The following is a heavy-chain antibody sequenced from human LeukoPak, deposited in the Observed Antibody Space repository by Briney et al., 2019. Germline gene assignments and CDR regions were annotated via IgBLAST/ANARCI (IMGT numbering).Heavy chain of an antibody. CDR3: ARAAPRGYCSSTSCYNLSF. V-gene: IGHV1-69*02. D-gene: IGHD2-2*02. CDR2: IIPILGIA. Sequence: SAVTLTYKGDSRKFISCTMSWVRVYIWEGPEPIRKIIPILGIANYAQKFQGRVTITADKSTSTAYMELSSLRSEDTAVYYCARAAPRGYCSSTSCYNLSFRGQGTLVTVSS. J-gene: IGHJ4*02. CDR1: SRKFISCT.